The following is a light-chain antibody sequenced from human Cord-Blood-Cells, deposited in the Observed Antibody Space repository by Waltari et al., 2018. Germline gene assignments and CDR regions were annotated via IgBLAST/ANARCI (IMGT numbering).Light chain of an antibody. Sequence: QSALTQPASVSGSPGQSITISCTGTSSDVVGYNYVSWYQQHPGKAPKRMIYEDSNRTAGGSNRFSGSKSGNTASLTFSGLQAEDEADYYCSSYTSGSTVVFGGGTKLTVL. CDR2: EDS. CDR1: SSDVVGYNY. CDR3: SSYTSGSTVV. J-gene: IGLJ2*01. V-gene: IGLV2-14*01.